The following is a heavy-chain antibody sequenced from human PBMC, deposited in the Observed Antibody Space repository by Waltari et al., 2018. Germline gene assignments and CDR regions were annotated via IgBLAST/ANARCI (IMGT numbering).Heavy chain of an antibody. J-gene: IGHJ4*02. CDR3: ARLKGYCSAGACYLDD. V-gene: IGHV1-46*01. Sequence: QAHLVQAGAEVKKPGASVNVSCKASGYTFSSYYIHWVRQAPGQGLEWMGIINPSGGSANYAQKFQGRVIMTRDTSTTTVYMELTRLTSEDTAMYYCARLKGYCSAGACYLDDWGQGTLVTVSS. CDR1: GYTFSSYY. D-gene: IGHD2-15*01. CDR2: INPSGGSA.